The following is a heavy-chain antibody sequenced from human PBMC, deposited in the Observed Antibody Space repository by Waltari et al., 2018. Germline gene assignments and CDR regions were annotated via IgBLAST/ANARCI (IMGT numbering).Heavy chain of an antibody. V-gene: IGHV3-33*01. CDR2: RWYDGSNK. D-gene: IGHD1-26*01. CDR3: AREMADSGSYFDY. Sequence: QVQLVESGGGVVQPGRSLRLSCAASGFTFSTYGLPWVRRAPGKGREGVAVRWYDGSNKYYADSVKGRFTISRDNSKNTLYLQMNSLRAEDTAVYYCAREMADSGSYFDYWGQGTLVTVSS. J-gene: IGHJ4*02. CDR1: GFTFSTYG.